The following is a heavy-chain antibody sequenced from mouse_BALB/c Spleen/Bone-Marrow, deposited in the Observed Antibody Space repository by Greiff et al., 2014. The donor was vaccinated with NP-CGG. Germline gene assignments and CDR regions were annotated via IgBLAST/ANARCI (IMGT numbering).Heavy chain of an antibody. J-gene: IGHJ3*01. D-gene: IGHD3-2*01. CDR1: GYTFTSYD. V-gene: IGHV1S56*01. CDR3: AMTARGGFAY. CDR2: IYPGDGGT. Sequence: QVHVKQSGPELVKPGALVEISCKASGYTFTSYDINWVKQRPGQGLEWIGWIYPGDGGTKYNEKFKGKATLTADKSSSTAYMQVSSLTSENSAVYFCAMTARGGFAYWGQGTLVTVSA.